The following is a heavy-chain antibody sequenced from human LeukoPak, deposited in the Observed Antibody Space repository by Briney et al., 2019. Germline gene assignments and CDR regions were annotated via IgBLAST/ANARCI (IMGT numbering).Heavy chain of an antibody. CDR1: GFTFTTYA. CDR2: ITGSGGTT. Sequence: PGGSLRLSCAASGFTFTTYAMTWVRQAPGKGLEWVSTITGSGGTTYYAASVRGRFTISRDNSKNTLSLQINSLRAEDTAVYYCSKGGAAGTHFFDYWGQGTLVTVSS. CDR3: SKGGAAGTHFFDY. V-gene: IGHV3-23*01. J-gene: IGHJ4*02. D-gene: IGHD6-19*01.